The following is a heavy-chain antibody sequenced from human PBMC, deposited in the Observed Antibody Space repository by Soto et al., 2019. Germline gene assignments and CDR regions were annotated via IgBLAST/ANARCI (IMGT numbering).Heavy chain of an antibody. J-gene: IGHJ5*02. CDR1: GYTFTSYD. V-gene: IGHV1-8*01. CDR2: MNPNSGNT. D-gene: IGHD2-2*02. Sequence: QVQLVQSGAEVKKPGASVKVSCKASGYTFTSYDINWVRQATGQGLEWMGWMNPNSGNTGYAQKFQGRVTMTRNTSISTAYMERSSLRSEDTAVYYCARGRYCSSTSCYRGGWFDPWGQGTLVTVSS. CDR3: ARGRYCSSTSCYRGGWFDP.